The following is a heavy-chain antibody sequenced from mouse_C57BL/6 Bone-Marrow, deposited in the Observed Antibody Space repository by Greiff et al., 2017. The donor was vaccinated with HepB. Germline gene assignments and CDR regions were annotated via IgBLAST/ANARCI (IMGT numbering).Heavy chain of an antibody. CDR3: ARPAPWFAY. Sequence: VQLKESGPELVKPGASVKIPCKASGYTFTDYNMDWVKQSHGKSLEWIGDINPNNGGTIYNQKFKGKATLTVDKSSSTAYMELRSLTSEDTAVYYCARPAPWFAYWGQGTLVTVSA. CDR2: INPNNGGT. CDR1: GYTFTDYN. V-gene: IGHV1-18*01. J-gene: IGHJ3*01.